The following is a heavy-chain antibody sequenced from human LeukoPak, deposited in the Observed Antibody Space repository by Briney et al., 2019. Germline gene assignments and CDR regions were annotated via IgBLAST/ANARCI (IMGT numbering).Heavy chain of an antibody. CDR2: INHSGST. J-gene: IGHJ4*02. D-gene: IGHD6-19*01. Sequence: KPSETLSLTCAVYGGSFSGYYWSWIRQPPGKGLEWIGEINHSGSTNYNPSLKSRVTISVDTSKNQFSLKLSSVAAADTAVYYCASEYSSGWYYYWGQGTLVTVSS. CDR3: ASEYSSGWYYY. V-gene: IGHV4-34*01. CDR1: GGSFSGYY.